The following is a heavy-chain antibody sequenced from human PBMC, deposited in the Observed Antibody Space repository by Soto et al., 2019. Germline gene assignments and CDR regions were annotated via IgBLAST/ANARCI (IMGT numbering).Heavy chain of an antibody. Sequence: QVQLVQSGAEVKKPGSSVKVSCKASGGTFSSYTISWVRQGPGHGLVWMGRTIPIPGIANYAQKFEGRLTITADKSTSTAYMGMGSLRSEDTAVYYCARARIAVDGTDYFDYWGQGTLVTVSS. V-gene: IGHV1-69*02. CDR2: TIPIPGIA. D-gene: IGHD6-19*01. CDR3: ARARIAVDGTDYFDY. J-gene: IGHJ4*02. CDR1: GGTFSSYT.